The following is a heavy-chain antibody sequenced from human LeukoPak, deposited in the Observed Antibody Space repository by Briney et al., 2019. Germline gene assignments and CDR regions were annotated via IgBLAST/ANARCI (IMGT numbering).Heavy chain of an antibody. J-gene: IGHJ4*02. D-gene: IGHD3-3*01. V-gene: IGHV3-21*01. CDR3: AAYYDFWSGYYTGSDC. CDR1: GFTFSSYS. Sequence: GGSLRLSCAASGFTFSSYSMNWVRQAPGKGLEWVSSISSSSSYIYYADSVKGRFTISRDNAKNSLYLQMNSLRAEDTAVYYCAAYYDFWSGYYTGSDCWGQGTLVTVSS. CDR2: ISSSSSYI.